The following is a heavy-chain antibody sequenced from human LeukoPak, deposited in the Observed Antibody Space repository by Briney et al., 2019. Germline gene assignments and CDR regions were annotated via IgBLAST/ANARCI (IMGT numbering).Heavy chain of an antibody. CDR3: AREGFYDSSGYYWGRFDH. D-gene: IGHD3-22*01. V-gene: IGHV4-59*01. Sequence: PSETLSLTCTVSRGSISSYHWSWIRQSPGKGLEWVGYISYTGSTNYNPSLKSRVIMSVDMSKDQFSLKLSSVTAADTAVYYCAREGFYDSSGYYWGRFDHWGQGALVTVSS. CDR2: ISYTGST. J-gene: IGHJ4*02. CDR1: RGSISSYH.